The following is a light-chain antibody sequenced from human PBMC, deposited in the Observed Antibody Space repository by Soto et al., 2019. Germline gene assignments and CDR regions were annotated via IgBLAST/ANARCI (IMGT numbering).Light chain of an antibody. Sequence: QSVLTQPPSVSGAPGQRVTISCTGSNSNIGSNYDVIWYQQLPGTAPKLLIYGNTHRPSGVPHRFSGSKSGTLASLAITGLQPEDEGDYYCQSYDSRLSGDVFGSGTQLTVL. CDR3: QSYDSRLSGDV. CDR2: GNT. J-gene: IGLJ1*01. V-gene: IGLV1-40*01. CDR1: NSNIGSNYD.